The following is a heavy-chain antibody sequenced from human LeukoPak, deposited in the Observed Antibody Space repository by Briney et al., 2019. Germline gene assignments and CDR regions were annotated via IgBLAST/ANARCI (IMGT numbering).Heavy chain of an antibody. J-gene: IGHJ4*02. CDR1: GGSFSGYY. V-gene: IGHV4-34*01. CDR3: ARAIGYSSGWWNY. CDR2: INHSGST. Sequence: SETLSLTCAVHGGSFSGYYWSWIRQPPGKGLEWIGEINHSGSTNYNPSLKSRVTISVDTSKNQFSLKLNSVTTADTAVYYCARAIGYSSGWWNYWGQGTLVTVSS. D-gene: IGHD6-19*01.